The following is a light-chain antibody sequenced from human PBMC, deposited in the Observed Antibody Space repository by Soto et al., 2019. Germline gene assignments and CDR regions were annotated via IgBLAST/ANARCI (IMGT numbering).Light chain of an antibody. CDR2: DAS. J-gene: IGKJ4*01. CDR3: QQYNSYSSLT. CDR1: QSISTW. Sequence: DIQMTQSPSTLSASVGDRVTITCRASQSISTWLAWYQQTPGKAPKLLIYDASSLQSGVPSRFSGSGSGTEFTLTISSLQPDDFATYYCQQYNSYSSLTFGGGTKVDI. V-gene: IGKV1-5*01.